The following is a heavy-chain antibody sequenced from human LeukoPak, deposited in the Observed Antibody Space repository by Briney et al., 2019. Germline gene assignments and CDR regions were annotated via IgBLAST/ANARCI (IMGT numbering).Heavy chain of an antibody. Sequence: GGSLRLSCAASGFTFSSYSMNWVRQAPGKGLEWVGRIKSKTDGGTTDYAAPVKGRFTISRDDSKNTLYLQMNSLKTEDTAVYYCRRYYGSGSPFDYWGQGTLVTVSS. D-gene: IGHD3-10*01. V-gene: IGHV3-15*01. J-gene: IGHJ4*02. CDR3: RRYYGSGSPFDY. CDR1: GFTFSSYS. CDR2: IKSKTDGGTT.